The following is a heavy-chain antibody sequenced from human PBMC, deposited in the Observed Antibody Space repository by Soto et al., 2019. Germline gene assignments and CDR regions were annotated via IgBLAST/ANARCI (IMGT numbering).Heavy chain of an antibody. V-gene: IGHV3-9*01. CDR2: ISWNSGSI. D-gene: IGHD4-4*01. J-gene: IGHJ4*02. CDR3: AKDIGPRDYSLYDY. Sequence: GGSLRLSCAASGFTFDDYAMHWVRQAPGKGLEWVSGISWNSGSIGYADSVKGRFTISRDNAKNSLYLQMNSLRAEDTALYYCAKDIGPRDYSLYDYWGQGTLVTVSS. CDR1: GFTFDDYA.